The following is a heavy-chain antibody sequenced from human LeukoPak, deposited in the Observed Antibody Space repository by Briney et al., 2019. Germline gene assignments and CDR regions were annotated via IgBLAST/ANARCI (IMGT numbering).Heavy chain of an antibody. CDR1: GFTFSSYT. J-gene: IGHJ4*02. CDR3: ARDHCSSTSCFPSETNYFDS. D-gene: IGHD2-2*01. CDR2: ISSSMSYR. V-gene: IGHV3-21*01. Sequence: PGGSLRLSCAASGFTFSSYTMNWVRQAPGKGLEWFSSISSSMSYRYNADSVKGRFTISRDNAKSSLYLQMNSLRAEDTAVYYCARDHCSSTSCFPSETNYFDSWGQGTPITVSS.